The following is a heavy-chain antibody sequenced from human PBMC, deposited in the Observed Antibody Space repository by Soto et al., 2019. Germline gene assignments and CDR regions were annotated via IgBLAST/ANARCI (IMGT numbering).Heavy chain of an antibody. CDR2: ISGSGGST. CDR1: GFTFSSYA. J-gene: IGHJ4*02. V-gene: IGHV3-23*01. CDR3: AKDGSSWYPFDY. D-gene: IGHD6-13*01. Sequence: EVQLLESGGGLVHPGGSLRLSCAASGFTFSSYAMSWVRQAPGKGLEWVSAISGSGGSTDYADSVKGRFTISRDNSKNTLYLQMNSLRAEDTAVYYCAKDGSSWYPFDYLGQGTLVTVSS.